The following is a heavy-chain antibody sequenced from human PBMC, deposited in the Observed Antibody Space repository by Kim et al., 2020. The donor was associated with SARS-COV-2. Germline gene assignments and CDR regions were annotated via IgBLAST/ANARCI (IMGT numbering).Heavy chain of an antibody. Sequence: SETLSLTCTVSGGSISSSSYYWGWIRQPPGKGLEWIGSIYYSGSTYYNPSLKSRVTISVDTSKNQFSLKLSSVTAADTAVYYCARQYFGYYYDSSGYYFDYWGQGTLVTVSS. J-gene: IGHJ4*02. CDR2: IYYSGST. CDR3: ARQYFGYYYDSSGYYFDY. D-gene: IGHD3-22*01. CDR1: GGSISSSSYY. V-gene: IGHV4-39*01.